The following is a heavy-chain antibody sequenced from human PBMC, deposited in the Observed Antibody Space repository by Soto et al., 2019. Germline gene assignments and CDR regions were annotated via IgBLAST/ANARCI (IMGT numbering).Heavy chain of an antibody. V-gene: IGHV1-58*01. D-gene: IGHD5-12*01. CDR3: ASMVATKDY. Sequence: QMQLVQSGPEVKKPGTSVKVSCKASGYTFTSSAVQWVRQARGQRLEWIGWIVVGSGNTNYAQKFQERVTITSDMSTSTASIELSTPRSKDTAVYYCASMVATKDYWGQGTLFAVSS. CDR1: GYTFTSSA. CDR2: IVVGSGNT. J-gene: IGHJ4*02.